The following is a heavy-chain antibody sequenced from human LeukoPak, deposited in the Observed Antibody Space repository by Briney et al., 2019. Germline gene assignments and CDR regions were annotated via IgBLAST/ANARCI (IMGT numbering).Heavy chain of an antibody. CDR2: INPNSGGT. CDR3: ARLDSYDAFDI. J-gene: IGHJ3*02. CDR1: GYTFTGFY. V-gene: IGHV1-2*06. D-gene: IGHD3-22*01. Sequence: ASVKVSCKASGYTFTGFYMHWVRQAPGQGLEWMGRINPNSGGTNYAQTFQGRVTMTRDTSISTAYMELSRLRSDDTAVYYCARLDSYDAFDIWGQGTMVTVSS.